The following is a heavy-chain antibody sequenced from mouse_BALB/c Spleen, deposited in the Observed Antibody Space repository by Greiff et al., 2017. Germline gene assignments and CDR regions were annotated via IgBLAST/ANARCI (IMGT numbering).Heavy chain of an antibody. CDR3: ARSGYGNYPYYAMDY. V-gene: IGHV1S135*01. Sequence: VQLQQSGPELMKPGASVKISCKASGYSFTSYYMHWVKQSHGKSLEWIGYIDPFNGGTSYNQKFKGKATLTVDKSSSTAYMHLSSLTSEDSAVYYCARSGYGNYPYYAMDYWGQGTSVTVSS. D-gene: IGHD2-10*02. CDR1: GYSFTSYY. CDR2: IDPFNGGT. J-gene: IGHJ4*01.